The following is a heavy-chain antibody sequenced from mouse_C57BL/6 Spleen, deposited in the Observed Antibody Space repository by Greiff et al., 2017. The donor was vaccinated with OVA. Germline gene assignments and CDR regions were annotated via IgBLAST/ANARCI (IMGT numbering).Heavy chain of an antibody. J-gene: IGHJ4*01. CDR2: IYPGDGDT. CDR3: ARSGYYSNLYAMDY. V-gene: IGHV1-82*01. D-gene: IGHD2-5*01. CDR1: GYAFSSSW. Sequence: VMLVESGPELVKPGASVKISCKASGYAFSSSWMNWVKQRPGKGLEWIGRIYPGDGDTNYNGKFKGKATLTADKSSSTAYMQLSSLTSEDSAVYFCARSGYYSNLYAMDYWGQGTSVTVSS.